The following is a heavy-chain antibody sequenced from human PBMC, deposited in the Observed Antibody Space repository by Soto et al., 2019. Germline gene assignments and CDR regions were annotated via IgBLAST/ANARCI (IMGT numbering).Heavy chain of an antibody. CDR1: GFTVSSNY. CDR2: IFSAGST. Sequence: GGSLRLSCAASGFTVSSNYMSWVRQAPGKGLEWVSVIFSAGSTYYADSVKGRFTISRDISKNMLYLQMNSLRAEDTAVYFCVRGIEEASPYLACWAQGALVPVSS. CDR3: VRGIEEASPYLAC. D-gene: IGHD2-21*01. J-gene: IGHJ4*02. V-gene: IGHV3-53*01.